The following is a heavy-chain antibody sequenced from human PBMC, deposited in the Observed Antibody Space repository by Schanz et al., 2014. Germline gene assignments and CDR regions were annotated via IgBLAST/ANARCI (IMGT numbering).Heavy chain of an antibody. V-gene: IGHV3-7*03. J-gene: IGHJ1*01. Sequence: EGQLVESGGGLVQPGGSLRLSCAGSGFAFSSNWMNWVRQAPGKGLEWVANIKEDGSEKYYVDSVKGRFTISRDNAKNSLYLQMNSLRAEDTALYYCARDTAQSCIGPSCFEYFQHWGQGALVTVSS. CDR3: ARDTAQSCIGPSCFEYFQH. CDR2: IKEDGSEK. D-gene: IGHD2-2*01. CDR1: GFAFSSNW.